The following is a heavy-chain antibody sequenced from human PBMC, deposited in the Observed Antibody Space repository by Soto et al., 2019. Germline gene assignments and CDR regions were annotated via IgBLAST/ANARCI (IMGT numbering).Heavy chain of an antibody. CDR1: GFTFSSYA. CDR3: ARDLLRFLEWFNFDY. V-gene: IGHV3-30-3*01. D-gene: IGHD3-3*01. Sequence: QVQLVESGGGVVQPGRSLRLSCAASGFTFSSYAMHWVRQAPGKGLAWVAVISYDGSNKYYADSVKGRFTISRNNSKNALYLQMNSLRAEDTAVYSCARDLLRFLEWFNFDYWGQGSLVTVAS. CDR2: ISYDGSNK. J-gene: IGHJ4*02.